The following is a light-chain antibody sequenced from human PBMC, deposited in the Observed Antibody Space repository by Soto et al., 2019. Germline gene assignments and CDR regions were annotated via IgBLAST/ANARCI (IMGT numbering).Light chain of an antibody. Sequence: DIQMTQSPSSLSASVGDRVTITCRASQSISNYLYWYQQKPEKAPKLLMYAASSLQSGVPSRFSGSGSGTDSPLTISSLQPEDFATYYCQQIYSTPRTFGQGTKVELK. CDR2: AAS. CDR1: QSISNY. V-gene: IGKV1-39*01. CDR3: QQIYSTPRT. J-gene: IGKJ1*01.